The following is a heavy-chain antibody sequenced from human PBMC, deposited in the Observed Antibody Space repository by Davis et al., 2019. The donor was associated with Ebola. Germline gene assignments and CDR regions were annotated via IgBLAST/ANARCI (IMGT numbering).Heavy chain of an antibody. J-gene: IGHJ4*02. CDR1: GYTFTSHY. V-gene: IGHV1-46*01. CDR3: ARDLEEEYYDSSGYPFDY. D-gene: IGHD3-22*01. Sequence: ASVKVSCKASGYTFTSHYMHWVRQAPGQGLEWMGIINPSGGSTSCAQKFQGRVTMTRDTSTSTVYMELSSLRSEDTAVYYCARDLEEEYYDSSGYPFDYWGQGTLVTVSS. CDR2: INPSGGST.